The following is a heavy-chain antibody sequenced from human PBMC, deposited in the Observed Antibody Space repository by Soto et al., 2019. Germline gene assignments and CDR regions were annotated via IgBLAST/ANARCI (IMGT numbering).Heavy chain of an antibody. CDR1: GFTFSSYS. CDR2: ISSSGGSI. J-gene: IGHJ3*02. V-gene: IGHV3-23*01. D-gene: IGHD3-22*01. Sequence: GSLRLSCAASGFTFSSYSMNWVRQAPGKGLEWVSAISSSGGSIYYADSVKGRFTISRDNSKNTLYLQMNSLRAEDAAVYYCARTYDSSGYYITRVDAFDIWGQGTMVTVSS. CDR3: ARTYDSSGYYITRVDAFDI.